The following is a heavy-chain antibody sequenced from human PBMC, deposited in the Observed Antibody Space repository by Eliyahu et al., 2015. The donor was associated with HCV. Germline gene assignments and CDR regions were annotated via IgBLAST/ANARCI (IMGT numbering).Heavy chain of an antibody. V-gene: IGHV4-59*01. CDR3: ASGGGGIAVTGTGGWFDP. D-gene: IGHD6-19*01. Sequence: QVQLQESGPGLVKPSETLSLTCTVSGGSITTXYWSWIRQPPGKGLEWIGCIHYSGSTNYNPSLKSRVTIPIDTSKNQFSLNLTSVTAADTAIYYCASGGGGIAVTGTGGWFDPWGQGTLVTVSS. CDR1: GGSITTXY. J-gene: IGHJ5*02. CDR2: IHYSGST.